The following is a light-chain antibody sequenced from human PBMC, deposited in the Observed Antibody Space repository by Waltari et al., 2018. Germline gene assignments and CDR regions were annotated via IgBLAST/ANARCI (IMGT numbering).Light chain of an antibody. CDR1: SSDVGGYNY. CDR3: SSYTSSSTWV. V-gene: IGLV2-14*01. Sequence: QSALTQPASVSGSPGQSITISCTGTSSDVGGYNYVSWYQQHPGKAPKLMIYEVSNRPSGLSNRFSGSKSGNTASLTISVLQAEDEADYYCSSYTSSSTWVFGGGTKLTVL. J-gene: IGLJ3*02. CDR2: EVS.